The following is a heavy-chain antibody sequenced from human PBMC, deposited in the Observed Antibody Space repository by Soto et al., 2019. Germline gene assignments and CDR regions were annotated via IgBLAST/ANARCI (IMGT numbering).Heavy chain of an antibody. J-gene: IGHJ1*01. CDR1: GFNFRTYG. V-gene: IGHV3-30*03. CDR2: ISKDGSHS. Sequence: SGGGVVQPGRSLRLSCAASGFNFRTYGIHWVRQAPGKGLEWVALISKDGSHSYYAHSVKGRFTTSRDNSQNKAFLQVNSLRADDTAVYFCARGTDYADLGNAEYFHPWGQGTLVTVSS. CDR3: ARGTDYADLGNAEYFHP. D-gene: IGHD4-17*01.